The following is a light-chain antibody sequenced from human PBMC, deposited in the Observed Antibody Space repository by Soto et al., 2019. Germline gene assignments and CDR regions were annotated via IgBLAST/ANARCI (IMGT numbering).Light chain of an antibody. Sequence: EIVMTQSPGTLSLSPGERATISCRASQVIGSRYLAWYHQKSGQAPRLLIYGASSRATGIPDRFSGSGSGTYFTLTISRLEPEDFGVYYCQQCGSSIPHTFGQGTKLEIK. CDR3: QQCGSSIPHT. CDR2: GAS. V-gene: IGKV3-20*01. CDR1: QVIGSRY. J-gene: IGKJ2*01.